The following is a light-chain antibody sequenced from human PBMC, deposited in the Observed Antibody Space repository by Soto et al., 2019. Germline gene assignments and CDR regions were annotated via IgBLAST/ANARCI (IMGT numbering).Light chain of an antibody. CDR3: CSYAGTYTGV. J-gene: IGLJ1*01. CDR1: SSDVGRYSY. CDR2: DVS. Sequence: QYVLTQPRSVSGSPGQSVSISCSGSSSDVGRYSYVSWYQQHPGKAPKLMIYDVSERPSGVPDRFSGSKSGNTASLTISGLQAEDEADYYCCSYAGTYTGVFGNGTKVTVL. V-gene: IGLV2-11*01.